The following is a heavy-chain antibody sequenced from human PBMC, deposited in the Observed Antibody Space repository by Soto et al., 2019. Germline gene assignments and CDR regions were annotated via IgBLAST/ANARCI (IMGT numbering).Heavy chain of an antibody. V-gene: IGHV3-15*07. CDR1: GFSFNDAW. Sequence: TGGSLRLSCAASGFSFNDAWMNWVRQAPGKGLEWVGLIKSKTNGGTTAYAAPVTGRFTISRDDSKNTLYLQMNSLKIEDTAVFYCVTETSGAFPIWGQGTMVTVSS. J-gene: IGHJ3*02. D-gene: IGHD7-27*01. CDR2: IKSKTNGGTT. CDR3: VTETSGAFPI.